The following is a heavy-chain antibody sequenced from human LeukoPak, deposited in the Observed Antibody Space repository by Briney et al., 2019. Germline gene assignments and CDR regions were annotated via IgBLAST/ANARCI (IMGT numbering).Heavy chain of an antibody. CDR1: GYTFTSYG. CDR2: ISAYNGNT. V-gene: IGHV1-18*01. J-gene: IGHJ4*02. Sequence: ASVKVSCKASGYTFTSYGISWVRQAPGQGLEWMGWISAYNGNTNYAQKLQGRVTMTTDTSTSTAYMELRSLRSDDTAVYYCARVQTYYDILTGYFDYWGQGTLATVSS. CDR3: ARVQTYYDILTGYFDY. D-gene: IGHD3-9*01.